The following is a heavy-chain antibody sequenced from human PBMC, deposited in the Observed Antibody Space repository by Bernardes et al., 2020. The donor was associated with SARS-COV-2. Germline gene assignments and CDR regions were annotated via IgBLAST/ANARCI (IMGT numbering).Heavy chain of an antibody. V-gene: IGHV5-51*01. CDR1: GYSFTRYW. J-gene: IGHJ4*01. CDR2: INPGDPDP. CDR3: ARVSVGNGYIFDS. Sequence: GACLKNSSKGYGYSFTRYWVAWVRPMPGKGLEWMGVINPGDPDPKYSPSFQGQVTISVDKSTTTAFLQWSSLKASDTAIYYCARVSVGNGYIFDSWGHGTLVTVSS. D-gene: IGHD1-26*01.